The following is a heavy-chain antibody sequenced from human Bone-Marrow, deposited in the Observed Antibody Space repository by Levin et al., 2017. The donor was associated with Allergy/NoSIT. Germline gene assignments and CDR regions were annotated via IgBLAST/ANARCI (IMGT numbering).Heavy chain of an antibody. V-gene: IGHV1-46*01. CDR2: INPRGGST. CDR3: ARDLSGGLPDAFDI. Sequence: ASVKVSCKASGYSFTSYYLHWVRQAPGQGLEWMAMINPRGGSTTYAQRFQGRVTMTRDPSTSTVYMELSSLRSEDTAVYYCARDLSGGLPDAFDIWGQGTIVSVSS. J-gene: IGHJ3*02. CDR1: GYSFTSYY. D-gene: IGHD1-1*01.